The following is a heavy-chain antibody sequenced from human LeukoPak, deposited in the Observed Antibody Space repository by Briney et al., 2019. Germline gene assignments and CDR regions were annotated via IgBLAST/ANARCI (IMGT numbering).Heavy chain of an antibody. CDR2: IYYSGST. D-gene: IGHD2-15*01. CDR1: GGSFSSYY. J-gene: IGHJ3*02. Sequence: SETLSLTCAVYGGSFSSYYWGWLRQPPGKGLEWIGSIYYSGSTYYNPSLKSRVTISVDTSKNQFSLKLSSVTAADTAVYYCAGHGVVVTATRGRAFDIWGQGTMVTVSS. V-gene: IGHV4-39*01. CDR3: AGHGVVVTATRGRAFDI.